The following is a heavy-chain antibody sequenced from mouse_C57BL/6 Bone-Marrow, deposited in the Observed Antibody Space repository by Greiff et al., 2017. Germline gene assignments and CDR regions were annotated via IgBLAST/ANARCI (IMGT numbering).Heavy chain of an antibody. D-gene: IGHD3-3*01. J-gene: IGHJ3*01. CDR3: ARGARGFAY. Sequence: VKLQQPGAELVRPGTSVKLSCKASGYTFTSYWMHWVKQRPGQGLEWIGVIDPSDSYTNYNQKFKGKATLTVDTSSSTAYMQLSSLTSEDSAVYYCARGARGFAYWGQGTLVTVSA. CDR1: GYTFTSYW. CDR2: IDPSDSYT. V-gene: IGHV1-59*01.